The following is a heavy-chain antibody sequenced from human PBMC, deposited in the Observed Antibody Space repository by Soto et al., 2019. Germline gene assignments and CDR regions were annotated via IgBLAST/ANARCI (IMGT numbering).Heavy chain of an antibody. CDR3: AREVASGASYYFDY. CDR2: IYYSGST. Sequence: SEILCLTCSVVGGSISSYCWSWIRQPPGKGLEWIGYIYYSGSTNYNPSLKSRVTISVDTSKNQFSLKLSSVTAADTAVYYCAREVASGASYYFDYWGQGTLVTVSS. V-gene: IGHV4-59*01. J-gene: IGHJ4*02. D-gene: IGHD2-15*01. CDR1: GGSISSYC.